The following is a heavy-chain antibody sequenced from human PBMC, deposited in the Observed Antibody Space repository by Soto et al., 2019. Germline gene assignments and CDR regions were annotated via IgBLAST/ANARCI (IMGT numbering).Heavy chain of an antibody. J-gene: IGHJ4*02. CDR3: ARAGGTTVTGLWHFDS. D-gene: IGHD4-17*01. CDR1: GFTFNTYS. Sequence: GGSLRLSCEASGFTFNTYSMHWVCQPPGKGLEWLAAIWYDGTQKYYADSVKGRFIISRDNSKKTLYLEMNSLRAEDTAVYYCARAGGTTVTGLWHFDSWGQGTLVTVSS. CDR2: IWYDGTQK. V-gene: IGHV3-33*01.